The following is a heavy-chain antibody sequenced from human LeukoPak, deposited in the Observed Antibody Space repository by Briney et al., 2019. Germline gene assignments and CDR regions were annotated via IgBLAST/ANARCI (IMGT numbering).Heavy chain of an antibody. CDR1: GFTFSSYA. CDR2: ISYDGSNK. CDR3: ARGYCSGGSCYLKTGNWFDP. Sequence: GRSLRLSCAASGFTFSSYAMHWVRQAPGKGLEWVAVISYDGSNKYYADSVKGRFTISRDNAKNTLYLQMNSLRAEDTAVYYCARGYCSGGSCYLKTGNWFDPWGQGTLVTVSS. D-gene: IGHD2-15*01. J-gene: IGHJ5*02. V-gene: IGHV3-30*04.